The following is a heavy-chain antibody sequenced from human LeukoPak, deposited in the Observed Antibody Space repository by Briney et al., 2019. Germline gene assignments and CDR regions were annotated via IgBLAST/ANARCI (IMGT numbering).Heavy chain of an antibody. V-gene: IGHV3-20*04. J-gene: IGHJ4*02. Sequence: GGSLRVSCAASGFTFDDYGMSWVRQAPGKGLEWVSGINWNGGSTGYADSVKGRFTISRDNAKNSLYLQMNSLRAEDTALYYCARDRPPGYCSSTSCYEFDYWGQGTLVTVSS. CDR1: GFTFDDYG. CDR2: INWNGGST. CDR3: ARDRPPGYCSSTSCYEFDY. D-gene: IGHD2-2*01.